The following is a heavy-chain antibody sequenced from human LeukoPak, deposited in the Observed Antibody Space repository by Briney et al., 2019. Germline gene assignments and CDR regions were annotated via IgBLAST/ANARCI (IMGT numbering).Heavy chain of an antibody. CDR2: IKQDGSEK. CDR3: ARETKLFGSWGSDY. D-gene: IGHD3-10*02. CDR1: GFTFSSYW. Sequence: GGSLRLSCAASGFTFSSYWMSWVRQAPGKGLEWVANIKQDGSEKYYVDSVKGRFTISRDNAKNSLYLQMNSLRAEDTAVYYCARETKLFGSWGSDYWGQGTLVTVSS. J-gene: IGHJ4*02. V-gene: IGHV3-7*01.